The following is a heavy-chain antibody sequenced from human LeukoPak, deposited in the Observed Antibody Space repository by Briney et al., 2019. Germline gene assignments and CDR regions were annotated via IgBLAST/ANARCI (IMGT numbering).Heavy chain of an antibody. Sequence: SVKVSCKASGGTFSSYAISWVRQAPGQGLEWMGGIIPIFGTANYAQKFQGRVTITTDESTSTAYMELSSLRSDDTAVYYCAREYYYYYGMDVWGQGTTVTVSS. V-gene: IGHV1-69*05. CDR1: GGTFSSYA. CDR3: AREYYYYYGMDV. J-gene: IGHJ6*02. CDR2: IIPIFGTA.